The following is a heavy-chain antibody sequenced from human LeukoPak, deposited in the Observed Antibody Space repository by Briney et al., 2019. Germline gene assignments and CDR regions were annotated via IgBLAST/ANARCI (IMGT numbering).Heavy chain of an antibody. V-gene: IGHV4-39*07. CDR1: GGSISNSSYY. CDR2: IYYSGST. Sequence: PSETLSLTCTVSGGSISNSSYYWGWIRQPPGKGLEWIGSIYYSGSTYYNPSLKSRVTISVDTSKNQFSLKLSSVTAADTAVYYCARYYYDSSGYFVRDFDAFDIWGQGAMVTVSS. J-gene: IGHJ3*02. CDR3: ARYYYDSSGYFVRDFDAFDI. D-gene: IGHD3-22*01.